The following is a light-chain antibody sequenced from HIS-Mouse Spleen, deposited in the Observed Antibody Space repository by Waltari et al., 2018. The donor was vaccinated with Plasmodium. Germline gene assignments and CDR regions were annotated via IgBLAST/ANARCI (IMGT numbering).Light chain of an antibody. V-gene: IGLV3-10*01. CDR1: ALPTKY. CDR2: EDS. Sequence: QPPSVSVSPGQTARITCSGDALPTKYAYWYQQKSGQAPVLVIYEDSKRPTGIPERFSGSSSGTMATLTISGAQVEDEADYYCYSTDSSGNHRVFGGGTKLTVL. J-gene: IGLJ3*02. CDR3: YSTDSSGNHRV.